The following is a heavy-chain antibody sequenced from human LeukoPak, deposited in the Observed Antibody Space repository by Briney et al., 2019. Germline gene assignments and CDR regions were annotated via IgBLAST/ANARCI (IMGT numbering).Heavy chain of an antibody. CDR1: GFTFMSHA. J-gene: IGHJ6*03. CDR3: ARGYSSGMDV. Sequence: GGSLRLSCTASGFTFMSHAMHWVRQAPGKGLEYVASISRNGDGTYYANSVKGRFTISRDNSKNTLYLQMGSLRAEDMAVYYCARGYSSGMDVWGKGTTVTVSS. D-gene: IGHD6-19*01. V-gene: IGHV3-64*01. CDR2: ISRNGDGT.